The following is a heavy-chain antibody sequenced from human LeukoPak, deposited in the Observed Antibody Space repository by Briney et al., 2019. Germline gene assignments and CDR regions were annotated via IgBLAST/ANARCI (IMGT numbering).Heavy chain of an antibody. D-gene: IGHD6-19*01. J-gene: IGHJ2*01. CDR1: GGSSISSYH. CDR3: AGGYSSGWYWGYFDL. V-gene: IGHV4-4*09. Sequence: SETLSLTCTVSGGSSISSYHWNWIRQPPGKGLEWIGYIYSTGSTNYNPSLKSRVTISIDTSKNQFSLKLSSVTAADTAVYYCAGGYSSGWYWGYFDLWGRGTLVTVSS. CDR2: IYSTGST.